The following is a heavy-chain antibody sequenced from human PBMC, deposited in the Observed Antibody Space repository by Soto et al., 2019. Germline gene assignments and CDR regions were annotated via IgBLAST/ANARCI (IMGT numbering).Heavy chain of an antibody. J-gene: IGHJ4*02. V-gene: IGHV1-18*01. CDR1: GYTFTSYG. CDR3: AISYDFWSGYYPGGFDE. Sequence: VKVSCKASGYTFTSYGISWVRQAPGQGLEWMGWISAYNGNTNYAQKLQGRVTMTTDTSTSTAYMELRSLRSDDTAVYYCAISYDFWSGYYPGGFDEWGQGTLVTVSS. D-gene: IGHD3-3*01. CDR2: ISAYNGNT.